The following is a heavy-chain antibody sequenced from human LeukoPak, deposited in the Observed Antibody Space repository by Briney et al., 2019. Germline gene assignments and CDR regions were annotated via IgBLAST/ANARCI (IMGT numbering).Heavy chain of an antibody. CDR2: INPNSGGT. CDR1: GYTFTGYC. D-gene: IGHD3-3*01. CDR3: ARDTTIFGVVIIDY. Sequence: ASVKVSCKASGYTFTGYCMHWVRQAPGQGLEWMGWINPNSGGTNYAQKFQGRVTMTRDTSISTAYMELSRLRSDDTAVYYCARDTTIFGVVIIDYWGQGTLVTVSS. V-gene: IGHV1-2*02. J-gene: IGHJ4*02.